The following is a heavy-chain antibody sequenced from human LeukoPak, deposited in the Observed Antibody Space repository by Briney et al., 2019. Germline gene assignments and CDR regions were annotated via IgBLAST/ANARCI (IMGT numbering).Heavy chain of an antibody. CDR3: AITNWNYRMDY. J-gene: IGHJ4*02. V-gene: IGHV1-2*02. CDR2: INPNSGGT. D-gene: IGHD1-7*01. CDR1: GYTFTGCY. Sequence: ASVKLSCKASGYTFTGCYMHWVRQAPGQGLEWVGWINPNSGGTNYAQRFQGRVTMTRDTSISTAYMELSRLRSDDTAMFYGAITNWNYRMDYWGQGTLVTVSS.